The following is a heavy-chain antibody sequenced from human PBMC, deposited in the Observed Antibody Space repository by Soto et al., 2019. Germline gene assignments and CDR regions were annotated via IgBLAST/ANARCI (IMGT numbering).Heavy chain of an antibody. J-gene: IGHJ6*03. Sequence: QVQLQESGPGLVKPSQTLSLTCTVSGGSISSGGYFWSWIRQHPGKGLERIGYIYYRVSTYYNPSLKIQVTISVDTPNNHFSLKRSSVTAADTAVYYCERLLVDTAMVNEVYNYMDVWGKGTTVTVSS. CDR1: GGSISSGGYF. CDR2: IYYRVST. V-gene: IGHV4-31*01. D-gene: IGHD5-18*01. CDR3: ERLLVDTAMVNEVYNYMDV.